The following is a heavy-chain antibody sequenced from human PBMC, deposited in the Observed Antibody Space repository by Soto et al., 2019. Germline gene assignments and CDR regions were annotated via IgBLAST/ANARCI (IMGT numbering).Heavy chain of an antibody. CDR2: IYTSGSA. CDR3: TRDRSEGSGRYFWVDS. CDR1: GGSINFYY. V-gene: IGHV4-4*07. D-gene: IGHD1-26*01. Sequence: SETLSLTCTASGGSINFYYWSWIRQPAGKGLEWIGRIYTSGSANYNPSLKSRVTMSVDTSKNQLSLKLRSVTAADSAIYYCTRDRSEGSGRYFWVDSWGQGILVTVSS. J-gene: IGHJ4*02.